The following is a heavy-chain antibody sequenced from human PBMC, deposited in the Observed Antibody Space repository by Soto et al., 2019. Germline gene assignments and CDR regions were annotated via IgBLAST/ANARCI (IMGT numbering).Heavy chain of an antibody. V-gene: IGHV1-24*01. J-gene: IGHJ4*02. D-gene: IGHD5-12*01. CDR2: FDPEDGET. Sequence: GTSVKVSCKVCGDSLTELSMHWVRQAPGKGLEWMGGFDPEDGETIYAQKFQGRVTMTEDTSTDTAYMELSSLRSEDTAVYYCATSWLQFLSFDYWGQGTLVTVSS. CDR3: ATSWLQFLSFDY. CDR1: GDSLTELS.